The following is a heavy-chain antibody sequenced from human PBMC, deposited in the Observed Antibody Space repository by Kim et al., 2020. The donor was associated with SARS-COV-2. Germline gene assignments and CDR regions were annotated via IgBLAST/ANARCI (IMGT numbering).Heavy chain of an antibody. J-gene: IGHJ6*02. CDR1: GFTFSSYA. CDR2: ISYDGSNK. CDR3: ARGQQLLDNYYGMDV. D-gene: IGHD6-13*01. V-gene: IGHV3-30*04. Sequence: GGSLRLSCAASGFTFSSYAMHWVRQAPGKGLEWVAVISYDGSNKYYADSVKGRFTISRDNSKNTLYLQMNSLRAEDTAVYYCARGQQLLDNYYGMDVWGQGTTVTVSS.